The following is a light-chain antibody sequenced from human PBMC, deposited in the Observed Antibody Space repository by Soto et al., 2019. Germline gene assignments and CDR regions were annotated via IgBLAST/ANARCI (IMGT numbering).Light chain of an antibody. J-gene: IGKJ3*01. V-gene: IGKV1-33*01. CDR1: QDIRTS. CDR3: QQYDNLPPFT. CDR2: GAS. Sequence: DIQMTQSPSSLSASVGARISITCQASQDIRTSLSWFQQKPGRAPKLLIYGASNLETGVPSRFRGSGSGTAITFTITSLQPEDIATYYCQQYDNLPPFTFGPGTKVDIK.